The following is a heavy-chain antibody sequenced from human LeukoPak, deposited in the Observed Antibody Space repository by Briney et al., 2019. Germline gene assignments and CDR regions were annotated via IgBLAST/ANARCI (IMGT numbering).Heavy chain of an antibody. CDR3: ARAPLYCSGGSCYGHYFDY. J-gene: IGHJ4*02. V-gene: IGHV1-69*02. D-gene: IGHD2-15*01. CDR1: GGTFSSYT. CDR2: IIPILGIA. Sequence: ASVKVSCKASGGTFSSYTISWVRQAPGQGLEWMGRIIPILGIANYAQKFQGSVTITADKSTSTAYMELSSLRSEDTAVYYCARAPLYCSGGSCYGHYFDYWGQGTLVTASS.